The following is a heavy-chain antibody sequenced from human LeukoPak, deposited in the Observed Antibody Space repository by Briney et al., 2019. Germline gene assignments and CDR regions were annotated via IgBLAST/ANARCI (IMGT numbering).Heavy chain of an antibody. Sequence: GGSLRLSCAASGFSVSKTYMNWVRQAPGKGPEWVSVIRSGGDTQYADSVKGRFTVSRDDFKNTLYLQMNSLRAEDTAVYYCAKEGVYDNSGYNDALDIWGQGAQVTVSS. J-gene: IGHJ3*02. CDR3: AKEGVYDNSGYNDALDI. V-gene: IGHV3-53*01. CDR2: IRSGGDT. CDR1: GFSVSKTY. D-gene: IGHD3-22*01.